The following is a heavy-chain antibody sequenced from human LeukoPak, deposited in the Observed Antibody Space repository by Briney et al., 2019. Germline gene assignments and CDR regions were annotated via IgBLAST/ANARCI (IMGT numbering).Heavy chain of an antibody. Sequence: GGSLRLSCAASGFTFSSYAMSWVRQAPGKGLEWVSAISGSGGNTYYADSVKGRFTISRDNSKNTLYLQMNSLRAEDTAVYYCAPGGIAAAGGGWFDPWGQGTLVTVSS. CDR1: GFTFSSYA. CDR3: APGGIAAAGGGWFDP. D-gene: IGHD6-13*01. CDR2: ISGSGGNT. J-gene: IGHJ5*02. V-gene: IGHV3-23*01.